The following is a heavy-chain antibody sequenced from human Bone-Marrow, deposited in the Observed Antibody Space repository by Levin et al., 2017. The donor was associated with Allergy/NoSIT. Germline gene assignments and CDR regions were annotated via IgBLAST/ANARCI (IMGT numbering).Heavy chain of an antibody. Sequence: PSETLSLTCTVSGGSISSSSYYWGWIRQPPGKGLEWIGSIYYSGSTYYNPSLKSRVTISVDTSKNQFSLKLSSVTAADTAVYYCASTSKLGDYWIVVPFDYWGQGTLVTVSS. J-gene: IGHJ4*02. V-gene: IGHV4-39*01. CDR2: IYYSGST. D-gene: IGHD4-17*01. CDR3: ASTSKLGDYWIVVPFDY. CDR1: GGSISSSSYY.